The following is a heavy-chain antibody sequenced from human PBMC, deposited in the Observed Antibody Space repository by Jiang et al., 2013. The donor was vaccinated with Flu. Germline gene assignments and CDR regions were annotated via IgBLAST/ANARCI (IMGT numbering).Heavy chain of an antibody. D-gene: IGHD6-19*01. CDR2: IYYSGST. Sequence: PGLVKPSETLSLTCTVSGGSISSYYWSWIRQPPGKGLEWIGYIYYSGSTNYNPSLKSRVTISVDTSKNQFSLKLSSVTAADTAVYYCARGLAVAGTSSHTMDVWGQGTTVTVSS. CDR1: GGSISSYY. J-gene: IGHJ6*02. CDR3: ARGLAVAGTSSHTMDV. V-gene: IGHV4-59*01.